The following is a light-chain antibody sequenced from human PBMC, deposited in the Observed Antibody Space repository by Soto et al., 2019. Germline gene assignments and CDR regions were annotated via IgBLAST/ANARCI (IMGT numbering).Light chain of an antibody. J-gene: IGLJ2*01. CDR3: AAWDDSLNGVV. CDR2: SSI. CDR1: SSNIGTNT. Sequence: QSVLTQPPSASGTPGQRVTLSCSGSSSNIGTNTVNWYQKFPGTAPKLLIYSSILRPSGVPDRFSGSKSGTSASLAISGLQSEDEADYYCAAWDDSLNGVVFGGGTKLTVL. V-gene: IGLV1-44*01.